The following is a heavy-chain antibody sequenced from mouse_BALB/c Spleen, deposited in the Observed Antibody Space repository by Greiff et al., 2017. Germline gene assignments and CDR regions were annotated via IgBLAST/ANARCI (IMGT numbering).Heavy chain of an antibody. CDR1: GFTFSSYA. CDR2: ISSGGSYT. CDR3: ARDGEVYLDY. V-gene: IGHV5-9-4*01. J-gene: IGHJ2*01. Sequence: EVKLMESGGGLVKPGGSLKLSCAASGFTFSSYAMSWVRQSPEKRLEWVAEISSGGSYTYYPDTVTGRFTISRDNAKNTLYLEMSSLRSEDTAMYYCARDGEVYLDYWGQGTTLTVSS.